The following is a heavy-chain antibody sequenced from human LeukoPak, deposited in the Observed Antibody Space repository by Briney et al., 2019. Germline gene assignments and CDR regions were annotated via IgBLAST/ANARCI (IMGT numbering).Heavy chain of an antibody. CDR3: ARGMVATVPFDY. CDR1: GFTVSSDY. Sequence: GGSLRLSCAASGFTVSSDYMSWVRQAPGKGLEWVSVIYSGGTTHYADSVKGRFTISRDNSKNTLYLQMNSLRAEDTAVYYCARGMVATVPFDYWGQGTLVTVSS. J-gene: IGHJ4*02. V-gene: IGHV3-66*01. D-gene: IGHD5-12*01. CDR2: IYSGGTT.